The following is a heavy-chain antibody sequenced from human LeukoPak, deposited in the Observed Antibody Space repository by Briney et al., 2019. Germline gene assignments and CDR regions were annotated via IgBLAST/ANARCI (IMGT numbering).Heavy chain of an antibody. CDR3: ASTLMVYAIAYGGFDY. J-gene: IGHJ4*02. CDR2: IYYSGST. CDR1: GGSISSSSYY. Sequence: SETLSLTCTVSGGSISSSSYYWGWIRHPPGKGLEWIGSIYYSGSTYYNPSLKSRVTISVDTSKNQFSLKLSSVTAADTAVYYCASTLMVYAIAYGGFDYWGQGTLVTVSS. D-gene: IGHD2-8*01. V-gene: IGHV4-39*01.